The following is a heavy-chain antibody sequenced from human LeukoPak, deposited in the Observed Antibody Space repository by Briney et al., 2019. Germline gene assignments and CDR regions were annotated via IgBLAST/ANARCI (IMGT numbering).Heavy chain of an antibody. CDR2: ISGSGDNT. J-gene: IGHJ4*02. CDR1: GFTFSSYA. Sequence: HSGGSLRLSCAASGFTFSSYAMSWVRQAPGKGLEWVSSISGSGDNTCYADSVKGRFTISRDNAKNTVYLQMNSLSAEDTGVYYCARAREAQWLVDYWGQGTLVTVSS. D-gene: IGHD6-19*01. V-gene: IGHV3-23*01. CDR3: ARAREAQWLVDY.